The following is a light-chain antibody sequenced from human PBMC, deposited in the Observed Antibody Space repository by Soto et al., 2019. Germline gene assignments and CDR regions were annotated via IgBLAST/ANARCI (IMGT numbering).Light chain of an antibody. CDR3: QQYHTYPFT. CDR1: QSISGW. CDR2: QAS. J-gene: IGKJ3*01. V-gene: IGKV1-5*03. Sequence: DIQMTQSPSTLSASVGDRVTITCRASQSISGWLAWYQQRPGKAPKLLIFQASNLESGVPSRFSGSGSGTEFTLTISSLQPDDFATYYCQQYHTYPFTVGPGTKVDIK.